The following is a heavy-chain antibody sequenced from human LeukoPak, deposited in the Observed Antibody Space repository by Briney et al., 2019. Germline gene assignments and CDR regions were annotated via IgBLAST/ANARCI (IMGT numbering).Heavy chain of an antibody. CDR1: GSIFSSYW. CDR2: IDPSDSYT. D-gene: IGHD6-13*01. Sequence: GAALVISWECAGSIFSSYWSRGGRELPGKGEEWVGRIDPSDSYTNDSPSFEGDVTISADKSISTAYLQCSRLKASDTAMYYCARGAAAADFDYWGQGTLVTVSS. J-gene: IGHJ4*02. V-gene: IGHV5-10-1*01. CDR3: ARGAAAADFDY.